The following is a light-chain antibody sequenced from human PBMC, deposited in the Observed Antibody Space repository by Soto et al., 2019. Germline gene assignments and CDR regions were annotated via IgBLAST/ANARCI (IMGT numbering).Light chain of an antibody. Sequence: QAVVTQEPSLTVSPGGTVTLTCASSSGAVTSGSYPNWFQQKPGQAPRPLIHSTRNKYSSTPARFSGSLLGGKAALTVSGVQAEDEADYYCLLYYGGSLLFGGGTKLTVL. J-gene: IGLJ3*02. CDR1: SGAVTSGSY. CDR3: LLYYGGSLL. CDR2: STR. V-gene: IGLV7-43*01.